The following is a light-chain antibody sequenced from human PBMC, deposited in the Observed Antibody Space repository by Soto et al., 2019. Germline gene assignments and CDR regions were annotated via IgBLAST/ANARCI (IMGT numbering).Light chain of an antibody. CDR3: SSFTSNRIYV. CDR2: GVT. V-gene: IGLV2-14*03. Sequence: ALTQPTSVSGSPGQSITISCTGNHNDIGTYDYVSWYQQHPGRAPRLLIHGVTTRPSGISGRFSASKSGLTASLTISGLQPEDEADYYCSSFTSNRIYVFGPGTKLTVL. J-gene: IGLJ1*01. CDR1: HNDIGTYDY.